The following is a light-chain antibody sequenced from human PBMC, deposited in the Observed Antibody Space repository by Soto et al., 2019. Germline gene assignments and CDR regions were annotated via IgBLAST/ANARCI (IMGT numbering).Light chain of an antibody. CDR3: QHSTTYSST. V-gene: IGKV1-5*03. J-gene: IGKJ3*01. Sequence: DSHMTQSPATLYASVGDRVTITCRASQSISTWLAWYQQKPGKAPKLLIYWASSLESGVPSRFSGSGSGTEFTLTISSLKPDDVATYYCQHSTTYSSTFGPGTKVDI. CDR2: WAS. CDR1: QSISTW.